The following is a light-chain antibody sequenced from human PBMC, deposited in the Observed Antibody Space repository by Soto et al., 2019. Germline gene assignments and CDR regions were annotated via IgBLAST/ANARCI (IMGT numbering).Light chain of an antibody. V-gene: IGLV3-21*02. J-gene: IGLJ2*01. CDR3: HVWDSGSDQGI. CDR1: NIGVKS. CDR2: DDS. Sequence: SYELTQPPSVSVAPGQTARITCGGNNIGVKSVHWYQQKPGQAPVLVVYDDSARPSGIPARFSGSNSGNTATLTVSRVEGGDEAEYYCHVWDSGSDQGIFGGGTQLTVL.